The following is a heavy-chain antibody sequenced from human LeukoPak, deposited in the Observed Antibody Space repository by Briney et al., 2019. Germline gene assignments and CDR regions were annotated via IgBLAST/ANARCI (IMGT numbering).Heavy chain of an antibody. Sequence: SETLSLTCTVSGGSIRSYYWSWIRHPPGKGLEWIGYMYYSGSTNYNPSLKSRVTISVDTSRNQFSLRLSSVTAADTAVYYCARTNAFDIWGQGTMVTVSS. CDR3: ARTNAFDI. J-gene: IGHJ3*02. CDR1: GGSIRSYY. CDR2: MYYSGST. V-gene: IGHV4-59*08.